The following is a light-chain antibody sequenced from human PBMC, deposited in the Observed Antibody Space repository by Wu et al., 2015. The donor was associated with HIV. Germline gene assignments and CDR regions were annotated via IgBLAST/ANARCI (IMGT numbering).Light chain of an antibody. J-gene: IGKJ2*01. Sequence: DIQMTQSPSSLSASVGDRVTITCRASQSISSYLNWYQQKPGKAPKLLIYAASSLQSGVPSRFSGSGSGTDFTLTISSLQPEDFATYYCQQSYSTQHTFGQGTKPEIK. V-gene: IGKV1-39*01. CDR1: QSISSY. CDR2: AAS. CDR3: QQSYSTQHT.